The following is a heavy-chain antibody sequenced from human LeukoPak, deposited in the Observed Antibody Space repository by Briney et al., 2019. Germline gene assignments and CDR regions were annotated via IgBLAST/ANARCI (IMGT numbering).Heavy chain of an antibody. Sequence: GGSLRLSCAASGFTFSSYAMSWVRQAPGKGLEWVSAISGSGGSTYYADSVKGRFTISRDNSKNTLYLQMNPLRAEDTALFSCPKFVIGTSPTPFPSYFPYWGQGPLVPVSS. CDR2: ISGSGGST. CDR1: GFTFSSYA. D-gene: IGHD3-16*02. CDR3: PKFVIGTSPTPFPSYFPY. V-gene: IGHV3-23*01. J-gene: IGHJ4*02.